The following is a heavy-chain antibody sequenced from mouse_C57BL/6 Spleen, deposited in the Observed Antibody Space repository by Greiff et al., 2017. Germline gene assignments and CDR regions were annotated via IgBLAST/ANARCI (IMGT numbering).Heavy chain of an antibody. CDR1: GYTFTDHI. D-gene: IGHD2-5*01. V-gene: IGHV1-11*01. CDR2: IYPVSGEN. CDR3: GRGDYINFFDY. Sequence: QVQLKESGAELVNPGASVTLSCKASGYTFTDHIMNWVKKRPGQGLEWIGRIYPVSGENNYNQKFMGKATFSVDRSSSTVYLVLNSLTSEDPAVYYCGRGDYINFFDYWGQGTTLTVSS. J-gene: IGHJ2*01.